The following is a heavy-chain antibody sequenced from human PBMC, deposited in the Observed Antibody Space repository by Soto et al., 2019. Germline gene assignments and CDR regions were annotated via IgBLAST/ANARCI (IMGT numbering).Heavy chain of an antibody. J-gene: IGHJ6*02. CDR3: ARDGFAKRAGTTPYYYGMDV. Sequence: PGGSLRLSCAASGFTFSSYGMHWVRQAPGKGLEWVAVIWYDGSNKYYADSVKGRFTISRDNSKNTLYLQMNSLRAEDTAVYYCARDGFAKRAGTTPYYYGMDVWGQGTTVTVSS. CDR2: IWYDGSNK. D-gene: IGHD1-7*01. CDR1: GFTFSSYG. V-gene: IGHV3-33*01.